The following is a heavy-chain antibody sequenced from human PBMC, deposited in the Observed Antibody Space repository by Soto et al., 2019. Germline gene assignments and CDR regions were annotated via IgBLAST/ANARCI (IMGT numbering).Heavy chain of an antibody. D-gene: IGHD3-9*01. CDR1: GYTFTSYG. J-gene: IGHJ4*02. CDR3: ARDERYYDILTVYYPDY. Sequence: QVQLVQSGAEVKKPGASVKVSCKASGYTFTSYGISWVRQAPGQGLEWMGWISAYNGNTNYAQKLKGRVTMTKDSSTSTAYMELRRLRSDVTVVYYCARDERYYDILTVYYPDYWGQGTLVTVSS. V-gene: IGHV1-18*04. CDR2: ISAYNGNT.